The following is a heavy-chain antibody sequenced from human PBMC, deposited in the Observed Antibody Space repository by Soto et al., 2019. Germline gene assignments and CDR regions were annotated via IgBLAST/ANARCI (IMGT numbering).Heavy chain of an antibody. V-gene: IGHV3-23*01. Sequence: QTGGSLRLSCAASGFTFSTYAMNWVRQAPGKGLEWVSAISGSGDSTYYADSVKGRFTTSRDNSKNTLYLQLNSLRAEDTALYYCAKDRIRSGYGYGMVVWGQGTTVTVSS. J-gene: IGHJ6*02. CDR2: ISGSGDST. CDR1: GFTFSTYA. D-gene: IGHD5-18*01. CDR3: AKDRIRSGYGYGMVV.